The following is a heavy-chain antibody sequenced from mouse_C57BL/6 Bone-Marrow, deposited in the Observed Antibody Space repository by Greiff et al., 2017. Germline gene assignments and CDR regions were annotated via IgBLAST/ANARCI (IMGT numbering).Heavy chain of an antibody. CDR3: ASRVASSGRAWFTY. CDR2: ISYSGST. CDR1: GYSITSDY. D-gene: IGHD3-2*02. J-gene: IGHJ3*01. Sequence: EVQLVESGPGLAKPSQTLSLTCSVTGYSITSDYWNWIRKFPGNKLEYMGYISYSGSTYYNPSLKSRISITRDTSKKQYYLQLNSVTTEDTTTCNCASRVASSGRAWFTYWGQGTLVTVSA. V-gene: IGHV3-8*01.